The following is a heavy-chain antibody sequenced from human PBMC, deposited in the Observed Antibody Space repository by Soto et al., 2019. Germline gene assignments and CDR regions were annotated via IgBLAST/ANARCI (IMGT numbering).Heavy chain of an antibody. Sequence: PGESLKISCQASGYRFSNYWITWVRQMPGKGLGWMGTIDPNDYYSNNSPSFQGHVTISADTSINTAYLHWSSLKASDTAIYYCARRLSGPKEEYNAYYFYGLDVWGQGTTVTVSS. D-gene: IGHD1-1*01. CDR1: GYRFSNYW. CDR3: ARRLSGPKEEYNAYYFYGLDV. CDR2: IDPNDYYS. V-gene: IGHV5-10-1*01. J-gene: IGHJ6*02.